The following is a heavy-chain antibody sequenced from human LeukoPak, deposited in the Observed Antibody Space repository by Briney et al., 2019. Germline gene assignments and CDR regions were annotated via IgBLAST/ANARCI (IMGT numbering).Heavy chain of an antibody. CDR3: ARHEGQWLVLEYFDY. CDR1: GYSFTSYW. D-gene: IGHD6-19*01. CDR2: IYPGDSDT. V-gene: IGHV5-51*01. J-gene: IGHJ4*02. Sequence: GESLKISCKGSGYSFTSYWIGLVRQMPGKGLEWMGIIYPGDSDTRYSPSFQGQVTISPDKSLSHAYLQWSTLQASDPAMYYCARHEGQWLVLEYFDYWGQGPLVTVSS.